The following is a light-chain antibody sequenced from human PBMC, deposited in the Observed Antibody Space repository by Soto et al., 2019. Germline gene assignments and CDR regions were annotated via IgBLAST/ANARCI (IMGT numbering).Light chain of an antibody. CDR2: AAS. V-gene: IGKV1-6*01. CDR1: QGIGND. Sequence: AIQMTQSPSSLSASVGDRVTITCRASQGIGNDLGWYQQKPGKAPKLLIYAASSLPSGVPSRFSGSGSGTDFTLTISTLQPEDFATYYCLQDYNYPYTFGQGTKLEL. J-gene: IGKJ2*01. CDR3: LQDYNYPYT.